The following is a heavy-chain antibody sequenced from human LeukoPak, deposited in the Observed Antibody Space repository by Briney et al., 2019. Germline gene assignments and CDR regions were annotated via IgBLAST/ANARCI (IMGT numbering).Heavy chain of an antibody. CDR2: ISSSGSTI. D-gene: IGHD1-26*01. J-gene: IGHJ6*02. CDR1: GFTFSDYY. CDR3: ARDPYSGSYYRYYYYYGMDV. V-gene: IGHV3-11*01. Sequence: PGGSLRLSCAASGFTFSDYYMSWIRQAPGKGLEWVSYISSSGSTIYYADSVKGRFTISRDNAKNSLYLQMNSLRAEDTAVYYCARDPYSGSYYRYYYYYGMDVWGQGTTVTVSS.